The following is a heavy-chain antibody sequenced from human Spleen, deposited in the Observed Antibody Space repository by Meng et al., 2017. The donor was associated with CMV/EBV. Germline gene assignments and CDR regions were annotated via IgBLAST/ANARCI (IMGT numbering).Heavy chain of an antibody. J-gene: IGHJ4*02. CDR3: ARPGLGYCTSTNCLGTHDS. Sequence: SETLSLTCTVSGGSISSGGYYWSWIRQHPGKGLEWIGYIYYSGSTNYNPSLKSRVTISVDTSKNQFSLRLSSVTAADTAVYFCARPGLGYCTSTNCLGTHDSWGQGALVTVSS. CDR1: GGSISSGGYY. V-gene: IGHV4-61*08. CDR2: IYYSGST. D-gene: IGHD2-2*01.